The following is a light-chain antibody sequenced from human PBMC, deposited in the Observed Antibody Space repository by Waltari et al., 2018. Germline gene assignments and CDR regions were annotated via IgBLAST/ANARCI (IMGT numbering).Light chain of an antibody. Sequence: DIVMTQSPSSLSASVGDRVTITCRASQSISTFLNWYQQRPGKAPELLIYAASSLQSGVPSGFSGSGSGTDFTLTISSLQPEDFATYYCQQSHSPPFTFGPGTKVDIK. V-gene: IGKV1-39*01. J-gene: IGKJ3*01. CDR2: AAS. CDR3: QQSHSPPFT. CDR1: QSISTF.